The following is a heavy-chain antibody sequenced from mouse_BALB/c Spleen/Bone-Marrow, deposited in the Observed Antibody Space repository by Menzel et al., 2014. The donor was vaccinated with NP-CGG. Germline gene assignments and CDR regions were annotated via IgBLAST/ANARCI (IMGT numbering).Heavy chain of an antibody. V-gene: IGHV1S41*01. J-gene: IGHJ4*01. CDR1: GYTFTSYW. CDR2: IAPGSGST. CDR3: ARFPIYYGNHGAMAY. Sequence: DLVKPGASVQLSCKASGYTFTSYWINWIKQRPGQGLEWIGRIAPGSGSTYYNEMFKGKATLTVDPSSSTAYIQLSSLSSEDSAVYFCARFPIYYGNHGAMAYRGQGTSVTVSS. D-gene: IGHD2-1*01.